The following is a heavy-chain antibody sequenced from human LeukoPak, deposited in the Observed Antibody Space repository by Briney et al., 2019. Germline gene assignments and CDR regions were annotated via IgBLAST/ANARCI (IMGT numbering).Heavy chain of an antibody. Sequence: GGSLRLSCAASGFTFSVAAMTWVRQAPGKGLEWVSLIGASGESTYYADSVKGRFTISRDNSKNTLSLQMNSLRVEDTAMYFCAKDVQLSTWGLGTMVTVSS. V-gene: IGHV3-23*01. CDR2: IGASGEST. D-gene: IGHD5-24*01. CDR3: AKDVQLST. J-gene: IGHJ3*01. CDR1: GFTFSVAA.